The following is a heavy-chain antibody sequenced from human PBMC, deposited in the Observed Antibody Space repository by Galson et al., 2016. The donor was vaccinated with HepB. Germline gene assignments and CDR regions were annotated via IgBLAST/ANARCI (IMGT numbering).Heavy chain of an antibody. CDR3: VRGGASGYWWRYYYGMDV. J-gene: IGHJ6*02. CDR1: GGSISSSSYY. CDR2: IYYSGNT. Sequence: ETLSLTCTVSGGSISSSSYYWGWIRQPPGKGLEWIGSIYYSGNTYYNPSLKSRVTMYVDTAKNQFSLQLSSGTAADTAVYDCVRGGASGYWWRYYYGMDVWGQGTTVTVSS. D-gene: IGHD2-8*02. V-gene: IGHV4-39*01.